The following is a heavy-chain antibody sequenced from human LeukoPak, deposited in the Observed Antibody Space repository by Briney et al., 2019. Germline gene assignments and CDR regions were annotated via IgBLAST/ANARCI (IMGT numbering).Heavy chain of an antibody. Sequence: ASVKVSCKASGGTFSSYAISWVRQAPGQGLEWMGGIIPIFGTANYAQKFQGRATITADKSTTTAYTDLSSLRCEDTAVSSWASWSRQGGYGMDGWGKGPTVTVS. CDR1: GGTFSSYA. CDR2: IIPIFGTA. CDR3: ASWSRQGGYGMDG. D-gene: IGHD2-8*02. V-gene: IGHV1-69*06. J-gene: IGHJ6*01.